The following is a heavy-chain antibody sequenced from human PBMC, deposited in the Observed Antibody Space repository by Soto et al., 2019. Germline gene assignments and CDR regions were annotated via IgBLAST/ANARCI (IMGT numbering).Heavy chain of an antibody. CDR1: GFTFSSYA. CDR2: ISGSGGST. V-gene: IGHV3-23*01. D-gene: IGHD5-12*01. CDR3: AKGAHSGYDYSDY. Sequence: EVQLLKSGGDLVQPGGSLRLSCAASGFTFSSYAMSWVRQAPGKGLEWVSAISGSGGSTYYADSVKGRFTISRDNSKNTLYLQMSSLRAEDTAVDYCAKGAHSGYDYSDYWGQGTLVTVSS. J-gene: IGHJ4*02.